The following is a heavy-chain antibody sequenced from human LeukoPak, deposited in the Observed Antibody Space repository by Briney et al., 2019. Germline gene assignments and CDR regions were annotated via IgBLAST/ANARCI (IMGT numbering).Heavy chain of an antibody. CDR2: INRDGSST. CDR1: GFTFSSYW. J-gene: IGHJ4*02. CDR3: AREKSWYGRDYFDY. D-gene: IGHD6-13*01. Sequence: PGGSLRLSCAASGFTFSSYWMHWVREVPGKGLVWVSRINRDGSSTRYADSVKGRFTISRDNAKNTLYLQMNSLRVEDTAVYYCAREKSWYGRDYFDYWGQGTLVTVPS. V-gene: IGHV3-74*01.